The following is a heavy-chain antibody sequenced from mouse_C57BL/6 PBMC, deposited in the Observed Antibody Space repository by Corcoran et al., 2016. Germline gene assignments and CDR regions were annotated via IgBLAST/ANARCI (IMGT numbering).Heavy chain of an antibody. J-gene: IGHJ2*01. CDR1: GYTFTSYW. CDR3: ARGRADLLLYYFDY. CDR2: IYPGSGST. Sequence: QVQLQQPGAELVKPGASVKMSCKASGYTFTSYWITWVKQRPGQGLEWIGDIYPGSGSTNYNEKFKSKATLTVDTSSSTAYMQLSSLTSEDSAVYYCARGRADLLLYYFDYWGQGTTLTVSS. V-gene: IGHV1-55*01. D-gene: IGHD2-1*01.